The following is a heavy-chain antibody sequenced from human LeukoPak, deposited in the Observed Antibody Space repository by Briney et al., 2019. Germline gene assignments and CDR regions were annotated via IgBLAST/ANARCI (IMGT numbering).Heavy chain of an antibody. D-gene: IGHD4-11*01. CDR1: GFTFSSYA. CDR3: AKGRKRTTVTTFDY. Sequence: GGSLRLSCAASGFTFSSYAMSWVRQAPGKGLEWVSAISGSGGSTYYADSVKGRFTISRDNSKNTLYLQMNSPRAEDTAVCYCAKGRKRTTVTTFDYWGQGTLVTVSS. CDR2: ISGSGGST. J-gene: IGHJ4*02. V-gene: IGHV3-23*01.